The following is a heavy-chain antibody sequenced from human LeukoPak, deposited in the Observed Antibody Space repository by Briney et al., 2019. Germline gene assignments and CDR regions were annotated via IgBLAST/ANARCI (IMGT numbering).Heavy chain of an antibody. CDR2: ISSSSSTI. J-gene: IGHJ3*02. CDR3: ARENNDFWSDPKMGDAFDI. D-gene: IGHD3-3*01. Sequence: GGSLRLSCAASGFTFSSYSMNWVRQAPGKGLEWVSYISSSSSTIYYADSVKGRFTISRDNAKNSLYLQMNSLRAEDTAVYYCARENNDFWSDPKMGDAFDIWGQGTMVTVSS. CDR1: GFTFSSYS. V-gene: IGHV3-48*04.